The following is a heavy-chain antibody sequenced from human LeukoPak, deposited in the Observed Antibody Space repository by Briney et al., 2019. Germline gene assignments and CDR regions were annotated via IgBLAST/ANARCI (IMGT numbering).Heavy chain of an antibody. CDR1: GGSISSSSCY. CDR2: IYYSGRT. CDR3: ARRRYYDSTGYLD. J-gene: IGHJ1*01. Sequence: SETLSLTCTVSGGSISSSSCYWDWIRQPPGKGLEWMGSIYYSGRTYYNMSLKSRVTISIDTSKNQFSLNLNSVTAADTAVYYCARRRYYDSTGYLDWGQGTLVTVSS. D-gene: IGHD3-22*01. V-gene: IGHV4-39*01.